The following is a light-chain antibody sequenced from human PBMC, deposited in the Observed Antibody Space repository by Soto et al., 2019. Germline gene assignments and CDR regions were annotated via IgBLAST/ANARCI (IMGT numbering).Light chain of an antibody. V-gene: IGKV1-5*03. CDR1: QFISIY. CDR2: MAS. J-gene: IGKJ1*01. CDR3: PQYETFSQT. Sequence: DIRMTKSPSTLSASVGDRVTITCRASQFISIYLAWYQQKPGTAPKLLIYMASSLESGVPTRFSGSGSGTEFTLTIASLQPDDFATYYCPQYETFSQTFAPGTKVDI.